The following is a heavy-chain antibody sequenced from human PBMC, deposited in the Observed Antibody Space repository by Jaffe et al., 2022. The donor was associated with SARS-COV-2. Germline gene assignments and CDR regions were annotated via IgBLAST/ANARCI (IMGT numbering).Heavy chain of an antibody. CDR3: ASLGIAVAGPIGY. J-gene: IGHJ4*02. CDR1: GYSISSGYY. V-gene: IGHV4-38-2*02. Sequence: QVQLQESGPGLVKPSETLSLTCTVSGYSISSGYYWGWIRQPPGKGLEWIGSIYHSGSTYYNPSLKSRVTISVDTSKNQFSLKLSSVTAADTAVYYCASLGIAVAGPIGYWGQGTLVTVSS. D-gene: IGHD6-19*01. CDR2: IYHSGST.